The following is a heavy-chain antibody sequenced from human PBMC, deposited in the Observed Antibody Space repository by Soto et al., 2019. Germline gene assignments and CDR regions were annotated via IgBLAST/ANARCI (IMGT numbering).Heavy chain of an antibody. Sequence: QVTLKESGPVLVKPTETLTLTFTVSGFSLGNGRMGGSWIRQPPGKPLEWLAHFFSDAERSYSASMQSRRTMSMDTSGSQVVLIMTNMDPVDTSNYYCARIDGDSNYYAMDVWGQGTTGTGSS. J-gene: IGHJ6*02. V-gene: IGHV2-26*01. CDR2: FFSDAER. CDR3: ARIDGDSNYYAMDV. CDR1: GFSLGNGRMG. D-gene: IGHD4-17*01.